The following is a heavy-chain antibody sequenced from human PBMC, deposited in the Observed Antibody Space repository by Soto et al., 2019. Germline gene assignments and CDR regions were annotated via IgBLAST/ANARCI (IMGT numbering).Heavy chain of an antibody. CDR2: VSYSGST. Sequence: PSETLSLTCSLSGGAIGGYYLSWIRQPPGKALEWIGYVSYSGSTDYHPSLKSRVSISIDTSKNQFSLKMISVTAADTAVYYCARHGSDSGWFFFDPWGQGALVTVYS. V-gene: IGHV4-59*08. J-gene: IGHJ5*02. CDR3: ARHGSDSGWFFFDP. CDR1: GGAIGGYY. D-gene: IGHD6-19*01.